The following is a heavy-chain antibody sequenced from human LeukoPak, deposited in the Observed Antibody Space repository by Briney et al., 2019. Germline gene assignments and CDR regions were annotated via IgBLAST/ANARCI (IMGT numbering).Heavy chain of an antibody. V-gene: IGHV3-21*01. D-gene: IGHD6-19*01. CDR2: ISSGSSYI. J-gene: IGHJ4*02. CDR3: ATGVRGYNSALDY. Sequence: AGGSVRLSCAASGFTFSNYYMNWVRQAPGKGLEWVSSISSGSSYIYYADSLKGRFTISRDNAQNSLYLQMNSLRAEDTAVYYCATGVRGYNSALDYWGQGTLVTVSP. CDR1: GFTFSNYY.